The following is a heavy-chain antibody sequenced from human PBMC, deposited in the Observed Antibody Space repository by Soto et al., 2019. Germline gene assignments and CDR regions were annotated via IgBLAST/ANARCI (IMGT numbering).Heavy chain of an antibody. CDR1: GYSFTTCR. CDR3: ATHDTVTTTSSLPNSYYYYGMHV. J-gene: IGHJ6*02. V-gene: IGHV5-51*01. D-gene: IGHD4-4*01. Sequence: PGEALNISWERSGYSFTTCRICWVRQMPGKGLEWMGIIYPGDSDTRYSPSFQGQVTISADKSISTAYLQWSSLKASDTAMYYCATHDTVTTTSSLPNSYYYYGMHVSGPTPTASVS. CDR2: IYPGDSDT.